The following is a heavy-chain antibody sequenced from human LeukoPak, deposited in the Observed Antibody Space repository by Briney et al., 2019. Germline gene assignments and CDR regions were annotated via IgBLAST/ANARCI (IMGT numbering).Heavy chain of an antibody. CDR2: IYPGDSDT. Sequence: GESLKISCKGSGYSFTSYWIGWVRQMPGKGLEWMGIIYPGDSDTRYSPSFQGQVTISADKSISTAYLQWSSLKASDTAMYYCARFGDDHGDHQAHYFDYWGQGTLVTVSS. D-gene: IGHD4-17*01. CDR1: GYSFTSYW. V-gene: IGHV5-51*01. CDR3: ARFGDDHGDHQAHYFDY. J-gene: IGHJ4*02.